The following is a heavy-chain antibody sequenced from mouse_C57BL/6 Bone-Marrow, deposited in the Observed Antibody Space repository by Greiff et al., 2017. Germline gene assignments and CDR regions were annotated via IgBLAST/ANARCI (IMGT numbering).Heavy chain of an antibody. Sequence: QVQLQQSGAELARPGASVKLSCKASGYTFTSSGISWVKQRTGQGLEWIGEIYPRSGNTYSNEKFKGKATLTPDKSSSTAYMELRSRTSEDYAVYFCAFYGPYAMDYWGQGTSVTVSS. D-gene: IGHD1-1*01. CDR3: AFYGPYAMDY. CDR1: GYTFTSSG. CDR2: IYPRSGNT. J-gene: IGHJ4*01. V-gene: IGHV1-81*01.